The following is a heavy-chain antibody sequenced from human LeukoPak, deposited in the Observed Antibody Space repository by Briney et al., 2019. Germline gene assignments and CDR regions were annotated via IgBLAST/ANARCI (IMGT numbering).Heavy chain of an antibody. D-gene: IGHD3-10*01. J-gene: IGHJ3*02. CDR2: ISYDGSNK. V-gene: IGHV3-30*14. Sequence: PGRSLRLSCAVSGFTFSSYAMHWVRQAPGKGLEWVAVISYDGSNKYYADSVKGRFTISRDNSKNTLYLQMNSLRAEDTAVYYCARDSGRFDVFDIWGQGTMVTVSS. CDR1: GFTFSSYA. CDR3: ARDSGRFDVFDI.